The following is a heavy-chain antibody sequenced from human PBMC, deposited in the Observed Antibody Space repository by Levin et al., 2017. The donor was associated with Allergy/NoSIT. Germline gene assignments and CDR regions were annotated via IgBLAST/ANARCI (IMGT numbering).Heavy chain of an antibody. CDR1: GYTFSNYW. CDR3: VKSRRLALRFDAFDI. V-gene: IGHV5-51*04. J-gene: IGHJ3*02. D-gene: IGHD3-16*01. Sequence: KVSCKGSGYTFSNYWIGWVRQMPGKGLEGMGIIYPSDSDTRYSPSFQGQVSIPADRPISTAYLQWSSLKASDTAMYYCVKSRRLALRFDAFDIWGQGTKVTVSS. CDR2: IYPSDSDT.